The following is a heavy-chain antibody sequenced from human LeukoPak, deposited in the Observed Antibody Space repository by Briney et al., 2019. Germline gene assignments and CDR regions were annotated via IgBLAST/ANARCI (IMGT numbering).Heavy chain of an antibody. CDR1: GYTFTGYY. CDR3: ARVTSSGFGELLFDY. Sequence: ASVKVSCKASGYTFTGYYMHWVRQAPGQGLEWMGWINPNSGGTSYAQKFQGRVTMTRDTSISTAYMELSRLRSDDTAVYYCARVTSSGFGELLFDYWGQGTLVTVSS. J-gene: IGHJ4*02. D-gene: IGHD3-10*01. CDR2: INPNSGGT. V-gene: IGHV1-2*02.